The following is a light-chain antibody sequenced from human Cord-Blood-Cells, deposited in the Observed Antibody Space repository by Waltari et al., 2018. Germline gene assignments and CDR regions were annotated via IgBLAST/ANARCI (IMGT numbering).Light chain of an antibody. CDR2: YDS. J-gene: IGLJ2*01. Sequence: SYVLTQPPSVSVAPAKRARITGGGNKIGSKSVHWYKQRPGQAPVRVIYYDSDRPSGSPERFSGSNSVNTATLTISRVEAGDEADYYSQVWDSSSDHNVVFGGGTKLTVL. CDR3: QVWDSSSDHNVV. CDR1: KIGSKS. V-gene: IGLV3-21*04.